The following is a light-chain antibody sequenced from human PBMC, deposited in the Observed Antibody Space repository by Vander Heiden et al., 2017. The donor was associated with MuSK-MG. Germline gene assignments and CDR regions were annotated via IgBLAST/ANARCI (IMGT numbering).Light chain of an antibody. V-gene: IGKV3-20*01. CDR2: GAS. J-gene: IGKJ4*01. CDR3: QQYDSSPLT. CDR1: QSISSTY. Sequence: EIVLTQSPGTLSLSPGERATLSCRASQSISSTYLAWYQHKPGRTPRLLIYGASSRATGIPDRFSGSGSGTDFTLTISRLEPEDFAVYFCQQYDSSPLTFGGGTKVEIK.